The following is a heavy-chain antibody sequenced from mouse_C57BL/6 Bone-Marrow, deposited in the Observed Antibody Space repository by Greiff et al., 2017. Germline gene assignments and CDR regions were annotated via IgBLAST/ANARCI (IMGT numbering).Heavy chain of an antibody. CDR3: ELYAMDY. J-gene: IGHJ4*01. D-gene: IGHD4-1*01. Sequence: QVQLQQSGPELVKPGASVKISCKASGYAFSSSWINWVKQRPGKGLEWIGRVYPGDGDTNYNGKFKGKATLTADKSSSTAYMQLSSLTSEDSAVYFCELYAMDYWGQGTSVTVSS. CDR2: VYPGDGDT. CDR1: GYAFSSSW. V-gene: IGHV1-82*01.